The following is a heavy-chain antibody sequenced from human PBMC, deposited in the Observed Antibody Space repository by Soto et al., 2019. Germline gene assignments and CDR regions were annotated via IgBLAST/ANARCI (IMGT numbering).Heavy chain of an antibody. CDR3: ATQEVGGSYVYTFDP. D-gene: IGHD1-26*01. CDR2: IYYSGST. Sequence: SETLSLTCTVSGGSITSSSYYWGWIRQPPGKGLEWIGSIYYSGSTYYNPSLKSRVTISVDTSKNQFSLKLSSVTAADTAVYYCATQEVGGSYVYTFDPWGQGTQVT. J-gene: IGHJ5*02. CDR1: GGSITSSSYY. V-gene: IGHV4-39*01.